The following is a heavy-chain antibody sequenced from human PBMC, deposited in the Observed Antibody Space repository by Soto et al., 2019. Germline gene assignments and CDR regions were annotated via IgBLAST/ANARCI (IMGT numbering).Heavy chain of an antibody. CDR3: ARAGGLSSGYFDY. V-gene: IGHV3-53*01. J-gene: IGHJ4*02. CDR2: IYSGGNT. CDR1: GFTVRSSY. Sequence: PGGSLRLSCAASGFTVRSSYMSWVRQAPGKGLEWVSVIYSGGNTYYEDSVKGRFTISRDISKNTVYLQVNSLRAEDTAVYYCARAGGLSSGYFDYWGQGTLVTVSS. D-gene: IGHD3-22*01.